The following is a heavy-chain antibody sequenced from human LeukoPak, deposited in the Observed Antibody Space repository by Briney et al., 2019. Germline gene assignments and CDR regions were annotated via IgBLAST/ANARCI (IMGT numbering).Heavy chain of an antibody. CDR1: GGTFSSYA. CDR3: ARAYCGGDCYPGRYYYMDV. V-gene: IGHV1-69*05. CDR2: IIPIFGTA. J-gene: IGHJ6*03. D-gene: IGHD2-21*02. Sequence: GASVKVSCKASGGTFSSYAISWVRQAPGQGLEWMGGIIPIFGTANYAQKFQGRVTITTDESTSTAYMELSSLRSEDTAVYYCARAYCGGDCYPGRYYYMDVWGKGTTVTVSS.